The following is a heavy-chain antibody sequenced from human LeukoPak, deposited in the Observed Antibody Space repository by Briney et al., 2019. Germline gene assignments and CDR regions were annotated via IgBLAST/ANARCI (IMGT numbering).Heavy chain of an antibody. Sequence: GRSLRLSCAASGFTFSSYAMHWVRQAPGKGLEWVAVISYDGSNKYYADSVKGRFTISRDNSKNTLYLQMNSLRAEDTAVYYCARDSLASSGWYYCFDYWGQGTLVTVSS. CDR3: ARDSLASSGWYYCFDY. CDR1: GFTFSSYA. V-gene: IGHV3-30*01. CDR2: ISYDGSNK. J-gene: IGHJ4*02. D-gene: IGHD6-19*01.